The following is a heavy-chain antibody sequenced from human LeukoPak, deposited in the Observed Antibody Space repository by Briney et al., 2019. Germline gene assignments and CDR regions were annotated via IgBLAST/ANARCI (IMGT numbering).Heavy chain of an antibody. J-gene: IGHJ4*02. Sequence: SETLSLTCNVSGYFISSGYYWGWIRQFPGKGLEWIGSIYQSGKTYYNPSLKSRVTISLDTSKNQFSLKMSSVTAADTAVYYCATEETTVSPGGFDYWGQGTLVTVSS. CDR1: GYFISSGYY. CDR3: ATEETTVSPGGFDY. CDR2: IYQSGKT. V-gene: IGHV4-38-2*02. D-gene: IGHD4-17*01.